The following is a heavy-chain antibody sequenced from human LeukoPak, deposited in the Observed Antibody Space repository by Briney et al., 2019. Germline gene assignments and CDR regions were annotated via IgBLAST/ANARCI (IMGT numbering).Heavy chain of an antibody. CDR2: IIPILGIA. D-gene: IGHD5-24*01. CDR1: GGTFSSYA. CDR3: ARDMPGWLQLGFDY. J-gene: IGHJ4*02. V-gene: IGHV1-69*04. Sequence: GASVKVSCKASGGTFSSYAISWVRQAPEQGLEWMGRIIPILGIANYAQKFQGRVTITADKSTSTAYMELSSLRSEDTAVYYCARDMPGWLQLGFDYWGQGTLVTVSS.